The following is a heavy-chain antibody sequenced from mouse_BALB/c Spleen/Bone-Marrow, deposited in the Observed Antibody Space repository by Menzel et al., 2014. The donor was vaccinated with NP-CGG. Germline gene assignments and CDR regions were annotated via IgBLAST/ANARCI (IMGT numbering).Heavy chain of an antibody. Sequence: VQLQQSGAELVKPGASVKLSCKASGYTFTNYWMHWVKQRPGQGLEWIGEVNPSNGRTNYNEKFKSKATLTVDESSSTAYMQLSSLTSEDSAVYYCASSHLRYYAMDYWGQGTSVTVSS. V-gene: IGHV1S81*02. CDR3: ASSHLRYYAMDY. J-gene: IGHJ4*01. CDR1: GYTFTNYW. CDR2: VNPSNGRT. D-gene: IGHD1-1*01.